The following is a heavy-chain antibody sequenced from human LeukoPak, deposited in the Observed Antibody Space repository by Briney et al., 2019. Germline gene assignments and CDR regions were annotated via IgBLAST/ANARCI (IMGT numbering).Heavy chain of an antibody. D-gene: IGHD2-15*01. V-gene: IGHV1-69*05. CDR3: ARDNAPCSGGSCYQYYYYYYMDV. Sequence: SAKVSCKASGGTFSSYAISWVRQAPGQGLEWMGRIIPIFGTANYAQRFQGRVTITTDGSTSTAYMELSSLRSEDTAVYYCARDNAPCSGGSCYQYYYYYYMDVWGKGTTVTVSS. CDR2: IIPIFGTA. CDR1: GGTFSSYA. J-gene: IGHJ6*03.